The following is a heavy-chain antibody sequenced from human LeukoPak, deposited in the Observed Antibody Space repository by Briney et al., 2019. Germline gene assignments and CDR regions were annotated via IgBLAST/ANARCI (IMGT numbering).Heavy chain of an antibody. J-gene: IGHJ6*03. CDR3: ARHSYRYSYESYYYYYMDV. CDR2: VYPGDSDT. D-gene: IGHD5-18*01. V-gene: IGHV5-51*01. Sequence: GESLKISCKGSGYSFTSYWIGWVRQMPGKGLEWMGIVYPGDSDTRYSPSFQGQVTISADKSISTAYLQWSSLKASDTAMYYCARHSYRYSYESYYYYYMDVWGKGTTVTVSS. CDR1: GYSFTSYW.